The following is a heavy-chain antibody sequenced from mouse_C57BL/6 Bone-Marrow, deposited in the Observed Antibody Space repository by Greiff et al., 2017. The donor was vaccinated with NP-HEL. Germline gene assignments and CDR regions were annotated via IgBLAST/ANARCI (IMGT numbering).Heavy chain of an antibody. CDR3: ARSRIWYQAWFAY. CDR1: GYTFTSYG. Sequence: QVQLKQSGAELARPGASVKLSCKASGYTFTSYGISWVKQRTGQGLEWIGEIYPRSGNTYYNEKFKGKATLTADKSSCTAYMELRSLTSEDSAVYFCARSRIWYQAWFAYWGQGTLVTVSA. D-gene: IGHD2-1*01. CDR2: IYPRSGNT. V-gene: IGHV1-81*01. J-gene: IGHJ3*01.